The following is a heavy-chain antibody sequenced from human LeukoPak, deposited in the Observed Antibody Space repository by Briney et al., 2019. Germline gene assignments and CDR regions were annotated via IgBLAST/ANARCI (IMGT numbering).Heavy chain of an antibody. J-gene: IGHJ1*01. D-gene: IGHD1-1*01. CDR3: ASNEGGNRRSFEL. V-gene: IGHV4-39*02. Sequence: SQTLSLTCTVSGGSISNSIYFWGWLRQPPGKGLHGVVSIHDSGSTYSNPTAKSPVTISMPTTKYRFSLTSTSGTAPDRAVYYCASNEGGNRRSFELCGQGTLVTVSS. CDR1: GGSISNSIYF. CDR2: IHDSGST.